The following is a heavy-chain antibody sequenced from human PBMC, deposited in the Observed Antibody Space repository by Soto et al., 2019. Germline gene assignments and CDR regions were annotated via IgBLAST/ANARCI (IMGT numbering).Heavy chain of an antibody. J-gene: IGHJ4*02. V-gene: IGHV3-30*18. CDR2: ISNDGSNE. CDR3: AKGEVRGIIPSYFDY. D-gene: IGHD3-10*01. CDR1: GFTFRWFG. Sequence: GGSLRLSCAGSGFTFRWFGMNWVRQAPGKGLEWVARISNDGSNEYYVDSVKGRFTISRDNSKNTLYLQMDSLRAEDTAVYYCAKGEVRGIIPSYFDYWGLGTLVTVYS.